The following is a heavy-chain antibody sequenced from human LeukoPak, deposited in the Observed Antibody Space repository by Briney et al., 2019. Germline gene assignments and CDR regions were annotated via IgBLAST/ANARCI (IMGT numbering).Heavy chain of an antibody. V-gene: IGHV1-2*02. Sequence: ASVKVSCKASGYTFTGYYMHWVRQAPEQGLEWMGWINPNSGGTNYAQKFQGRVTMTRDTSISTAYMELSRLRSDDTAVYYCARDAPSYYDFWSGYLLAFDIWGQGTMVTVSS. CDR2: INPNSGGT. CDR1: GYTFTGYY. CDR3: ARDAPSYYDFWSGYLLAFDI. J-gene: IGHJ3*02. D-gene: IGHD3-3*01.